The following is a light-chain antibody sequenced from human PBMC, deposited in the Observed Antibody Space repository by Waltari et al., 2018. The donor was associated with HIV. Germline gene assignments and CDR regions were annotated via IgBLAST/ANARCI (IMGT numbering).Light chain of an antibody. CDR1: ALPKQY. CDR3: QSVESSAIVV. J-gene: IGLJ2*01. Sequence: SYELTQPPSVSVSPGQTARITCSGDALPKQYAYWYQQKPGQAPVLVIYKGSERPAGIPERFSSSTSGTTVTLTISAVQAEDEADYYGQSVESSAIVVFGGGTKLTVL. CDR2: KGS. V-gene: IGLV3-25*03.